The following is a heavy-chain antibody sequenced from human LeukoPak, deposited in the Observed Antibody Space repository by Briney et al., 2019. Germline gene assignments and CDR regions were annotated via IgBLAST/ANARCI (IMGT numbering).Heavy chain of an antibody. J-gene: IGHJ4*02. CDR2: TKQDGSEQ. V-gene: IGHV3-7*01. Sequence: PGGSLRLSCAASGFPFSGYWMDWVRQAPGKGMEWVANTKQDGSEQYYADSVKGRFTISRDNAKNALYLQMNSLRAEDTAVYYCSSSLEYWGQGALVTVSS. CDR3: SSSLEY. CDR1: GFPFSGYW.